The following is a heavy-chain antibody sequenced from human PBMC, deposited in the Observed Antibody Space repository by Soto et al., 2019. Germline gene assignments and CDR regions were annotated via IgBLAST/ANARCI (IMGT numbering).Heavy chain of an antibody. Sequence: EVQLVQSGAEVKKPGESLRISCKGSGYSFTSYWISWVRQMPGKGLEWMGRIDPSDSYTNYSPSFQGHVTISADKSISTAYLQWSSLKASDTAMYYCARHPRGGYCSGGSCYSASYYYYGMDVW. CDR3: ARHPRGGYCSGGSCYSASYYYYGMDV. CDR1: GYSFTSYW. V-gene: IGHV5-10-1*03. J-gene: IGHJ6*01. D-gene: IGHD2-15*01. CDR2: IDPSDSYT.